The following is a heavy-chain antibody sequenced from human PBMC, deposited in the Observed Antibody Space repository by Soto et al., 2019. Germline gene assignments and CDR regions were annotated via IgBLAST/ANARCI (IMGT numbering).Heavy chain of an antibody. J-gene: IGHJ3*02. D-gene: IGHD4-17*01. CDR2: ISSSGSTI. V-gene: IGHV3-11*01. CDR3: ARDRDQLVTTYVDVAFDI. Sequence: QLQLVDSGGGLVKLGGSLRLSCAASGFTVSDYYMSWIRQAPGKGLEWVSYISSSGSTIYYADSVKGRFTISRDNAKNSLYLQMNSLRAEDTAVYYCARDRDQLVTTYVDVAFDIWGQGTMVTVSS. CDR1: GFTVSDYY.